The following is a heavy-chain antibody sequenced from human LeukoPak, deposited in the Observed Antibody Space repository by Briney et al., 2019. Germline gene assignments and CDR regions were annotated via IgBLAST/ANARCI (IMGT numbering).Heavy chain of an antibody. CDR3: ARNYGSGSYYRGEFDY. Sequence: ASVKVSCKASGYTFTSYGISWVRQAPGQGLEWVGWISAYNGNTNYAQKLQGRVTMTTDTSTSTAYMELRSLRSDDTAVYYCARNYGSGSYYRGEFDYWGQGTLVTVSS. V-gene: IGHV1-18*01. D-gene: IGHD3-10*01. CDR2: ISAYNGNT. J-gene: IGHJ4*02. CDR1: GYTFTSYG.